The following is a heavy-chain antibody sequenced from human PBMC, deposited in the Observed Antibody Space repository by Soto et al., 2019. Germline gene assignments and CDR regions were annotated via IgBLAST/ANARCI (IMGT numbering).Heavy chain of an antibody. D-gene: IGHD5-18*01. CDR1: GFTFSDYY. Sequence: QVQLVESGGGLVKPGGSLRLSCAASGFTFSDYYMSWIRQDPGKGLEWVSYISSSSSYTNYADSVKGRFTISRDNAQNSLYLQMNSLRAEDTAVYYCAINKRGYSSGSNWFDPGGQGTLFTFSS. V-gene: IGHV3-11*05. CDR3: AINKRGYSSGSNWFDP. CDR2: ISSSSSYT. J-gene: IGHJ5*02.